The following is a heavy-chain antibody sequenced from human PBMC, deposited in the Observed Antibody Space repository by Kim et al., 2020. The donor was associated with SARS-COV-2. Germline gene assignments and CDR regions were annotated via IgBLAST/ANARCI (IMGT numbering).Heavy chain of an antibody. CDR3: ERSARGSYGPGTYSSYFYYGMDV. CDR2: IYPGDSDT. D-gene: IGHD3-16*01. Sequence: GESLKISCEGSGDSFSSYWIAWVRQMPGKGLEWMGIIYPGDSDTRYSPSFQGQVTISVDKSITTAYLQWSSLKASDSGMYYCERSARGSYGPGTYSSYFYYGMDVWGQGTTVIVSS. J-gene: IGHJ6*02. V-gene: IGHV5-51*01. CDR1: GDSFSSYW.